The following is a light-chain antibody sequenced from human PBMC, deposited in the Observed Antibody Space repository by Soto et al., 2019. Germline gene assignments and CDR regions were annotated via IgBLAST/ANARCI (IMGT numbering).Light chain of an antibody. V-gene: IGLV2-23*02. J-gene: IGLJ1*01. CDR2: EVS. CDR3: CSSAGSSTL. CDR1: SSDVGSYNL. Sequence: TQPGTLSRSPGQSITISYPGTSSDVGSYNLVSWYQQHPGKAPKLMIYEVSKRPSGVSNRFSGSKSGNTASLTISGLQAEDEADYYCCSSAGSSTLFGTGTQLTVL.